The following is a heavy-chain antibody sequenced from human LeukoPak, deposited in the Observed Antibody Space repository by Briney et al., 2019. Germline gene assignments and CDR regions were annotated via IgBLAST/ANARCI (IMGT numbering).Heavy chain of an antibody. Sequence: PGGSLRLSCAASXXXXSNYYMSWIRXAPXXXXAXXXYISRSSSHTNYADSVKGRFTISRDNAKNSLYLQMNSLRAEDTAVYYCAXDRGEDYDSSGYYDYWGQGTLVTVSS. CDR1: XXXXSNYY. V-gene: IGHV3-11*06. CDR2: ISRSSSHT. J-gene: IGHJ4*02. CDR3: AXDRGEDYDSSGYYDY. D-gene: IGHD3-22*01.